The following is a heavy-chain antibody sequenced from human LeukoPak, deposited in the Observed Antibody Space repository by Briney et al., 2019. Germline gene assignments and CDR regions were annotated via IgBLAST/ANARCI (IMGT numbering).Heavy chain of an antibody. CDR1: GFTFDDYA. V-gene: IGHV3-9*01. CDR2: ISWNSGSI. CDR3: AKDMIAVARGYFQH. Sequence: GGSLRLSCAASGFTFDDYAMHWVRQAPGKGLEWVSGISWNSGSIGYADSVKGRFSISRDNAKNSLYLQMNSLRAEDTALYYCAKDMIAVARGYFQHWGQGTLVTVSS. D-gene: IGHD6-19*01. J-gene: IGHJ1*01.